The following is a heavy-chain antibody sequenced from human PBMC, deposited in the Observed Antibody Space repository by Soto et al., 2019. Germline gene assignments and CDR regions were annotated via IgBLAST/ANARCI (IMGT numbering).Heavy chain of an antibody. CDR3: AIDPFYGAMDY. CDR2: IKQDGSEK. V-gene: IGHV3-7*01. CDR1: GFNFGASW. D-gene: IGHD3-10*01. J-gene: IGHJ4*02. Sequence: EVQLMESGGGLVQPGGSLRLSCAASGFNFGASWMAWVRQAPGKGLEWVADIKQDGSEKNYVDSVKGRVTISRDDAKNSLYPHMNSLRAEDTAVYYCAIDPFYGAMDYWGLGTLVTVSS.